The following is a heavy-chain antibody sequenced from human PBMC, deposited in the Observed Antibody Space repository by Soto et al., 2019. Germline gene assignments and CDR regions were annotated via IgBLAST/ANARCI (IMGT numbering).Heavy chain of an antibody. CDR3: AHYYESTGYDRWFDP. D-gene: IGHD3-22*01. Sequence: PGGSLRLSCAASGFTFNKYAMHWFRQAPGKGLDWVALISFDGRNRYYADSVKGRFTISRDNSKNTLYLQMNNLRPEDTAVYYCAHYYESTGYDRWFDPRGQGTLVTVSS. CDR2: ISFDGRNR. J-gene: IGHJ5*02. CDR1: GFTFNKYA. V-gene: IGHV3-30*04.